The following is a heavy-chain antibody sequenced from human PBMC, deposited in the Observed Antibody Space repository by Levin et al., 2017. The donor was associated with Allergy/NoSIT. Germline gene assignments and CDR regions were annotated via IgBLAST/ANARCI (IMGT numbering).Heavy chain of an antibody. CDR1: GSTFSTYG. CDR3: ARDELELRNALDI. D-gene: IGHD3-10*01. V-gene: IGHV3-33*01. Sequence: PGGSLRLSCAASGSTFSTYGMHWVRQAPARGLEWVAAILSAVSNKYYEDSVKGRFTISRDNSKNTLYLQMTSLRVEDTAVYYYARDELELRNALDIWGRGTMVTVSS. CDR2: ILSAVSNK. J-gene: IGHJ3*02.